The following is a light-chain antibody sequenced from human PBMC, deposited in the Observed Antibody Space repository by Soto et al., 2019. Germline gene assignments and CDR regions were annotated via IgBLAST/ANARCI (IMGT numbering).Light chain of an antibody. CDR1: RSISSY. J-gene: IGKJ2*01. Sequence: DIQMTQSPSSLSASVGDRVTITCRASRSISSYLNWYQQKPGKAPKLLIYAASSLQSGVPSRFSGSGSGTDFTLTISSLQPEDFATYYCQQSYSTFMYTFGQGTKLEIK. CDR3: QQSYSTFMYT. V-gene: IGKV1-39*01. CDR2: AAS.